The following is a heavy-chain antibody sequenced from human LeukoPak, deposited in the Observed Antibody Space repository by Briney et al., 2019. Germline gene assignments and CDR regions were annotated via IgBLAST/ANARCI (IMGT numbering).Heavy chain of an antibody. CDR3: AVGDRVPAVNY. V-gene: IGHV4-59*12. Sequence: PSETLSLTCSVSGVSIRTYYWSWIRQPPGKGLEYIGYVFYNGVTNYNPSLKSRVTMSVDTSKNQFSLKLSSVTAADTAVYYCAVGDRVPAVNYWGQGTLVTVSS. J-gene: IGHJ4*02. D-gene: IGHD2-2*01. CDR1: GVSIRTYY. CDR2: VFYNGVT.